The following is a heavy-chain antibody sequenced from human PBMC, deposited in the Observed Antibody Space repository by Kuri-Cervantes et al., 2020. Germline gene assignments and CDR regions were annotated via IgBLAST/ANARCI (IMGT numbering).Heavy chain of an antibody. V-gene: IGHV7-4-1*02. D-gene: IGHD3-9*01. CDR2: INTNTGNP. CDR1: GYTFTSYA. CDR3: ARDPGAAYDILTAAPKAYYYGMDV. J-gene: IGHJ6*02. Sequence: ASVKVSCKASGYTFTSYAMNWVRQAPGQGLEWMGWINTNTGNPTYAQGFTGRFVFSLDTSVSTAYLQISSLKAEDTAVYYCARDPGAAYDILTAAPKAYYYGMDVWGQGTTVTVSS.